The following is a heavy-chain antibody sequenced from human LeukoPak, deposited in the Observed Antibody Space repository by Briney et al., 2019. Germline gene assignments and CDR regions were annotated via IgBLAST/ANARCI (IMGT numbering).Heavy chain of an antibody. CDR2: IGASGGGT. D-gene: IGHD3-22*01. Sequence: GGSLRLSCAVSGITLSNYGMSWVRQAPGKGLEWVAGIGASGGGTNYADSVKGRFTISRDNPKNTLYLQMNSLRAEDTAVYFCAKRGVVIRVILVGFHKEAYYFDSWGQGALVTVSS. CDR1: GITLSNYG. CDR3: AKRGVVIRVILVGFHKEAYYFDS. V-gene: IGHV3-23*01. J-gene: IGHJ4*02.